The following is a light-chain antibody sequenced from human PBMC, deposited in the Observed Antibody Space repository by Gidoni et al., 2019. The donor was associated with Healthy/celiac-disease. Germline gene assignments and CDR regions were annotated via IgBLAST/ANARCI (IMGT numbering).Light chain of an antibody. V-gene: IGKV4-1*01. Sequence: VALGERATINCKSSQSVLYSSNNKNYLAWYQQKPGQPPKLLIYWASTRESGVPDRFSGSGSGTDFTLTISSLQAEDVAVYYCQQYYSTLWTFGQGTKVEIK. CDR2: WAS. J-gene: IGKJ1*01. CDR1: QSVLYSSNNKNY. CDR3: QQYYSTLWT.